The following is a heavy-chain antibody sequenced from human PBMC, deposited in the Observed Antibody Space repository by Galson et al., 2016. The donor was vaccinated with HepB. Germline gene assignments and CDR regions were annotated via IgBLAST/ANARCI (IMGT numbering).Heavy chain of an antibody. CDR3: ASGRGDPAPGYYYYYMDV. CDR1: GGSISGYY. J-gene: IGHJ6*03. V-gene: IGHV4-59*01. CDR2: ISYTGSI. D-gene: IGHD3-9*01. Sequence: SETLSLTCTVSGGSISGYYWSWIRQPPGKGLEWIGYISYTGSIDCSPSLKSRATISVDTSKKYFSLKLNSVTAADAAVYYCASGRGDPAPGYYYYYMDVWGKGTTVTVSS.